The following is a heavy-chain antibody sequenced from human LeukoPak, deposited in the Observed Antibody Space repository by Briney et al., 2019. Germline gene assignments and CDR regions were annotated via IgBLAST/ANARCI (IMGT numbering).Heavy chain of an antibody. CDR2: INPSGGST. V-gene: IGHV1-46*01. CDR1: GYTFTSYY. D-gene: IGHD3-10*01. CDR3: ARNAGLLWFGELYDY. Sequence: ASVKVSCKASGYTFTSYYMHWVRQAPGQGLEWMGIINPSGGSTSYAQKFQGRVTMTRDTSTSTAYVELSSLRSEDTAVYYCARNAGLLWFGELYDYWGQGTLVTVSS. J-gene: IGHJ4*02.